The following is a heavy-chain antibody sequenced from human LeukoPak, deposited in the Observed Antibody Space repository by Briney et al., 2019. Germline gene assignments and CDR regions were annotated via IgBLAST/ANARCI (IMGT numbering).Heavy chain of an antibody. CDR1: GGSISSSNW. CDR3: ARRGYYYGSGSYFYYYYYYMDV. D-gene: IGHD3-10*01. V-gene: IGHV4-4*02. Sequence: SETLSLTCAVSGGSISSSNWWSWVRQPPGKGLEWIGEIYHSGSTNYNPSLKSRVTISVDTSKNQFSLKLSSVTAADTAVYYCARRGYYYGSGSYFYYYYYYMDVWGKGTTVTISS. CDR2: IYHSGST. J-gene: IGHJ6*03.